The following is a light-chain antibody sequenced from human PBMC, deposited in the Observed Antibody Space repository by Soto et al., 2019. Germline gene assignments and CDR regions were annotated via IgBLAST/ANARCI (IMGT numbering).Light chain of an antibody. CDR3: SSYAGSKNV. V-gene: IGLV2-8*01. J-gene: IGLJ1*01. CDR1: SSDVGGYNY. CDR2: EVS. Sequence: QSALTQPPTPSGSPGQSVTISCTGTSSDVGGYNYVSWYQQHPGKAPKLMIYEVSKRPSGVPDRFSGSKSGNAASLTVFGLQAEDEADYYCSSYAGSKNVFGTGTKVTV.